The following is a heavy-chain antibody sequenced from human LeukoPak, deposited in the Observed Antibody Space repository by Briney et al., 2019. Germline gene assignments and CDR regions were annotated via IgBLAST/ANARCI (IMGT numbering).Heavy chain of an antibody. Sequence: ASVKVSCKASGYIFINYYIYWVRQAPGQGLEWMGLINPSGGRTAYAQNFQGRVTMTRDMSTSTVYLELGSPRSEDTAVYYCARGPYSSGWYGLDFWGQGTLVTVSS. J-gene: IGHJ4*02. D-gene: IGHD6-19*01. V-gene: IGHV1-46*01. CDR3: ARGPYSSGWYGLDF. CDR2: INPSGGRT. CDR1: GYIFINYY.